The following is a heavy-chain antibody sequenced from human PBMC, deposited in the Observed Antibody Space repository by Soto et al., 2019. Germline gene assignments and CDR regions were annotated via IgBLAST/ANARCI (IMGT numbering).Heavy chain of an antibody. Sequence: EVQLLESGGGLVQPGGSLRLSCAASGFTFSSYAMSWVRQAPGKGREWVSAISGSGGSTYYADSVKARFTISRDNSKNTLYLQMNSLRAEDTAVYYCAKDKGDYGDYDGFDYWGQGTLVTVSS. V-gene: IGHV3-23*01. J-gene: IGHJ4*02. CDR3: AKDKGDYGDYDGFDY. CDR2: ISGSGGST. CDR1: GFTFSSYA. D-gene: IGHD4-17*01.